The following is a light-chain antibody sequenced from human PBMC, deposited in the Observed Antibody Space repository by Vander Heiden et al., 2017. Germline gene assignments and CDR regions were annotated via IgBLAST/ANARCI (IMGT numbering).Light chain of an antibody. V-gene: IGKV4-1*01. Sequence: DIVMTQSPDPLAVSLGERATINCKSSQSVLYSSNNKNYLAWYQQKPGQPPKLLIYWASTRESGVPDRFSGSGSGTDFTLTSSSLQAEDVAVYYCQQYYSTPHTFGQGTKLEIK. J-gene: IGKJ2*01. CDR3: QQYYSTPHT. CDR1: QSVLYSSNNKNY. CDR2: WAS.